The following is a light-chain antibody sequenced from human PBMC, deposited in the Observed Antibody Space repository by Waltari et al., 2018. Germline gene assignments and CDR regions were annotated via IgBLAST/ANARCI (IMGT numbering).Light chain of an antibody. V-gene: IGKV2-29*03. Sequence: DIVMTQTPLSLSVTPGQPASISCKSSQSLLPSDGKTYLYWYLQKPGQSPQLLIYEVSSRVSGVPDRFSGSGSGTDFTLKISRVEAEDVGVYYCMQGIHLRTFGPGTKVDIK. CDR2: EVS. CDR3: MQGIHLRT. CDR1: QSLLPSDGKTY. J-gene: IGKJ3*01.